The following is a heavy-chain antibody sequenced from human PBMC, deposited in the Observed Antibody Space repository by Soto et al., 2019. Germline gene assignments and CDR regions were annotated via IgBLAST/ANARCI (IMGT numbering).Heavy chain of an antibody. Sequence: EVQLLESGGGLVQPGGSLRLSCAASGFTFSSYAMSWVRQAPGKGLEWVSGISDSGVSTYYADSVKGRFTISRDNSKNALYVQMNSLRVEDTAVYYGAKRVYSSGWTGGFEYWGQGTLVTVSS. D-gene: IGHD6-19*01. CDR2: ISDSGVST. V-gene: IGHV3-23*01. J-gene: IGHJ4*02. CDR1: GFTFSSYA. CDR3: AKRVYSSGWTGGFEY.